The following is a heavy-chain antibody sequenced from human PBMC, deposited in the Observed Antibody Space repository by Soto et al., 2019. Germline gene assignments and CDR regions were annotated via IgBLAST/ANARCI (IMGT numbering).Heavy chain of an antibody. CDR1: GGSISRYY. Sequence: SETLSLTCSVSGGSISRYYWSWIRQPPGKGLEWIGYAYYSGDTGYNPSLQSRVTMAVDTSKDQVSLKLTSVTAADTAVYYCARDRSTYGGGGTGEVKENWFDPWGQGALVTVST. CDR3: ARDRSTYGGGGTGEVKENWFDP. V-gene: IGHV4-59*01. CDR2: AYYSGDT. D-gene: IGHD2-8*01. J-gene: IGHJ5*02.